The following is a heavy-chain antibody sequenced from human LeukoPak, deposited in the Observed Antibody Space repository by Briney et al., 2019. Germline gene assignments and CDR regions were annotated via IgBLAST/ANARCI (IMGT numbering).Heavy chain of an antibody. CDR2: INSDGSST. Sequence: GGSLRLSCAASGFTFSSYWMHWVRQAPGKGLVWVSRINSDGSSTSYADSVKGGFTISRDNAKNTLYLQMNSLRAEDTAVYYCEREGTEDSSGYYYLDYWGQGTLVTVSS. V-gene: IGHV3-74*01. CDR1: GFTFSSYW. D-gene: IGHD3-22*01. J-gene: IGHJ4*02. CDR3: EREGTEDSSGYYYLDY.